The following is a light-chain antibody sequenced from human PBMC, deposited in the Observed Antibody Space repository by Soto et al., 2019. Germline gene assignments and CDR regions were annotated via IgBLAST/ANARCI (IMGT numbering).Light chain of an antibody. J-gene: IGKJ1*01. CDR2: GTS. CDR3: QQYNNWPTWT. Sequence: EIVLTQSPGTLSLSPGERATLSCRASQSVSGNLAWHQQKPGQAPRLLIYGTSIRATGVPARFSGSGSGTEFTLTISSLQSEDFAVYYCQQYNNWPTWTFGQGTKVDIK. CDR1: QSVSGN. V-gene: IGKV3-15*01.